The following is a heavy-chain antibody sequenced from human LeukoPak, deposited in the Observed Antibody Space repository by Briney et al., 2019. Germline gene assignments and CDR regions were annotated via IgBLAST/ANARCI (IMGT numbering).Heavy chain of an antibody. CDR3: ASTPVFSDCSSTSCYLGYYFDN. J-gene: IGHJ4*02. CDR2: MSSSSSYI. D-gene: IGHD2-2*01. Sequence: GGSLRLSCAASGFTFSSYSMNWVRQAPGKGLEWVSSMSSSSSYIYYADSVKGRFTISRDNAKNSLYLQMNSLRAEDTAVYYCASTPVFSDCSSTSCYLGYYFDNWGQGTLVTVSS. CDR1: GFTFSSYS. V-gene: IGHV3-21*01.